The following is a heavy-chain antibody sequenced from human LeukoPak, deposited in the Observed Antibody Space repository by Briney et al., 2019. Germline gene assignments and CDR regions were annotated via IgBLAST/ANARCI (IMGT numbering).Heavy chain of an antibody. CDR2: IIPIFGTA. CDR3: ARYCSSTSCYHWFDP. V-gene: IGHV1-69*05. Sequence: AASVKVSCKASGGTFSSYAISWVRQAPGQGLEWMGGIIPIFGTANYAQKFQGRVTITTDESTSTAYMEPSSLRSEDTAVYYCARYCSSTSCYHWFDPWGQGTLVTVSS. J-gene: IGHJ5*02. CDR1: GGTFSSYA. D-gene: IGHD2-2*01.